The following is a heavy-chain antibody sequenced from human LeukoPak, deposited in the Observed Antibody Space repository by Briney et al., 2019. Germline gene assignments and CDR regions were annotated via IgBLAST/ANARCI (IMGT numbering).Heavy chain of an antibody. CDR3: AREWELPPHHYFDY. J-gene: IGHJ4*02. CDR2: IIPIFGTA. D-gene: IGHD1-26*01. V-gene: IGHV1-69*13. Sequence: GASVKVSCKASGGTFISYAISWVRQAPGQGLEWMGGIIPIFGTANYAQKFQGRVTITADESTSTAYMELSSLRSEDTAVYYCAREWELPPHHYFDYWGQGTLVTVSS. CDR1: GGTFISYA.